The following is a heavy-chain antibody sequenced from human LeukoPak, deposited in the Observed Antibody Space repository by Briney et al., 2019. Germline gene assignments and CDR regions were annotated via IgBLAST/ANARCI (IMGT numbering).Heavy chain of an antibody. J-gene: IGHJ3*02. D-gene: IGHD3-9*01. Sequence: SETLSLTCTVSGGSISSSSYYWGWIRQPPGKGLEWIGSIYYSGSTYYNPSLKSRVTISVDTSKNQFSLKLSSVTAADTAVYYCARHLGILPSYAFDIWGQGTMVTVSS. CDR1: GGSISSSSYY. CDR3: ARHLGILPSYAFDI. CDR2: IYYSGST. V-gene: IGHV4-39*07.